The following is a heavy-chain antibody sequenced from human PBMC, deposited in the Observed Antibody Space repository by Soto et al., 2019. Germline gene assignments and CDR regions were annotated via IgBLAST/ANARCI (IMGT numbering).Heavy chain of an antibody. Sequence: GGSLRLSFAASGFTVSSNYMSWVRQAPGKGLEWVSVKGRFTISRDNSKNTLYLQMNSLRAEDTAVYYCAKDYCYCSGGSCYSSGWFDPWGQGTLVTVSS. CDR1: GFTVSSNY. CDR3: AKDYCYCSGGSCYSSGWFDP. J-gene: IGHJ5*02. V-gene: IGHV3-66*03. D-gene: IGHD2-15*01.